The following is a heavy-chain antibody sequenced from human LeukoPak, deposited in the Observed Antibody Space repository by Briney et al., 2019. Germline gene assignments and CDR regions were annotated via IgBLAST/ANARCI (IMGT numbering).Heavy chain of an antibody. Sequence: PGGSLRLSCAASGFTVSSNYMSWVRQAPGKGLEWVSVIYSGGTTYYADSVKGRFTISRDNSKTTLYLRMSSLRTEDTAVYYCAIAASGTLADFWGQGTVVTVSS. J-gene: IGHJ4*02. CDR3: AIAASGTLADF. D-gene: IGHD6-13*01. V-gene: IGHV3-66*01. CDR1: GFTVSSNY. CDR2: IYSGGTT.